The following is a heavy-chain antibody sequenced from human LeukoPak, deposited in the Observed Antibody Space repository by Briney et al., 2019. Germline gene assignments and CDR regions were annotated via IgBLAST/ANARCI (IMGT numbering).Heavy chain of an antibody. CDR3: ASGSRAYYYYGMDV. D-gene: IGHD3-10*01. CDR2: IWYDGSNK. CDR1: GFTFSSYG. Sequence: GGSLRLSCAASGFTFSSYGMHWVRQAPGKGLEWVAVIWYDGSNKYYANSVKGRFTISRDNSKNTLYLQMNSLRAEDTAVYYCASGSRAYYYYGMDVWGQGTTVTVSS. V-gene: IGHV3-33*01. J-gene: IGHJ6*02.